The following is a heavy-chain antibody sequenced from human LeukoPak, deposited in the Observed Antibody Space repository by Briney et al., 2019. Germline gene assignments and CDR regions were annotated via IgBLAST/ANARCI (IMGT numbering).Heavy chain of an antibody. Sequence: GGSLRLSRAASGFTFSSYEMNWVRQAPGKGLEWVSYISSSGSTIYYADSVKGRFTISRDNAKSSLYLQMNSLRDEDTAVYYCARDPYSGSYGDYYYYYMDVWGKGTTVTISS. V-gene: IGHV3-48*03. CDR1: GFTFSSYE. CDR2: ISSSGSTI. CDR3: ARDPYSGSYGDYYYYYMDV. J-gene: IGHJ6*03. D-gene: IGHD1-26*01.